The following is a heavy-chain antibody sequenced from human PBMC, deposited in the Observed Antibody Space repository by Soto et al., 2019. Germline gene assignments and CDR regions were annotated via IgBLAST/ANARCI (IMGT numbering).Heavy chain of an antibody. CDR2: INAGNGNT. CDR1: GYTFTSYA. J-gene: IGHJ6*02. CDR3: ARASYGSDLGYYYYGTDV. D-gene: IGHD3-10*01. Sequence: PRSSVTVSCKASGYTFTSYAMHWVRQAPGQRLEWMGWINAGNGNTKYSQKFQGRVTITRYTSASTAYMALSSLRSEDTAVYYCARASYGSDLGYYYYGTDVWGQGTTVTISS. V-gene: IGHV1-3*01.